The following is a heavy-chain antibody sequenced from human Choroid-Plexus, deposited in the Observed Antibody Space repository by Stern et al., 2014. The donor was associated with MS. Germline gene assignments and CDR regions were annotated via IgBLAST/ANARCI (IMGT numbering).Heavy chain of an antibody. CDR1: GFTLGSCA. V-gene: IGHV3-30*18. J-gene: IGHJ5*02. CDR3: AKDRQYLTYFFDH. D-gene: IGHD2/OR15-2a*01. Sequence: MQLVESGGGVVQPGRPLRLSCVASGFTLGSCAMHWVRQAPGKGLEWAACVSYDGSNKYYADSVKGRFTISRDNSQNTLYMQMSSLRPEDTAVYYCAKDRQYLTYFFDHWGQGSLVTVSS. CDR2: VSYDGSNK.